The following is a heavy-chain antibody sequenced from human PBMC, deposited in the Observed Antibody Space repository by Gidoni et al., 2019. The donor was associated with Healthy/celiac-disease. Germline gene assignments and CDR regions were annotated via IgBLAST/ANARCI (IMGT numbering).Heavy chain of an antibody. V-gene: IGHV4-39*01. Sequence: QLQLQESGPGLVKPSETLSLTCTVSGGSISSSSYYWGWIRQPPGKGLEWIGSIYYSGSTYYNPSLKSRVTISVDTSKNQFSLKLSSVTAADTAVYYCARHLVSEYQLLINWFDPWGQGTLVTVSS. J-gene: IGHJ5*02. CDR1: GGSISSSSYY. CDR2: IYYSGST. D-gene: IGHD2-2*01. CDR3: ARHLVSEYQLLINWFDP.